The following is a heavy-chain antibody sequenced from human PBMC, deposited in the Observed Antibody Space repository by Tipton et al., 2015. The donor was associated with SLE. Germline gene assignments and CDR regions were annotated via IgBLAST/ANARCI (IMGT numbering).Heavy chain of an antibody. CDR1: GGSISSGLYY. J-gene: IGHJ2*01. V-gene: IGHV4-61*02. D-gene: IGHD5-24*01. Sequence: TLSLTCSVSGGSISSGLYYWTWIRQPAGQGLEWIGRIYSSGSTNYNPSLKSRVTMSIDTSKNQFSLKLSSVTAADTAVYYCARNLGPEWMATKRGYFDLWGRGTLVSVSS. CDR2: IYSSGST. CDR3: ARNLGPEWMATKRGYFDL.